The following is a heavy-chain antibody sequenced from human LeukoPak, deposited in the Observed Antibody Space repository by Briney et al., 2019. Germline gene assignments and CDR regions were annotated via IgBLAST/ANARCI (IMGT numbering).Heavy chain of an antibody. V-gene: IGHV3-48*03. D-gene: IGHD4-17*01. CDR1: GFTFSSYE. J-gene: IGHJ6*02. CDR2: ISSSGSTT. Sequence: GGSLRLSCAASGFTFSSYEMNWVRQAPGKGLEWVSYISSSGSTTSYADSVKGRFTISRDNAKNSLYMEMNSLRAEDTAFYYCARDSYGDYYCGIDVCDRGKTIIVSS. CDR3: ARDSYGDYYCGIDV.